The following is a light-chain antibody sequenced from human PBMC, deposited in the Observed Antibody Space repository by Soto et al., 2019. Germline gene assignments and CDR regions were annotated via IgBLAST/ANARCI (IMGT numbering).Light chain of an antibody. Sequence: QSVLTQPPSVSGAAGQRVNISWTGSRSNIGAVYDVHWYQQLPGTAPKLRIYGNSNRPSGVPDRFSGSKSGTSASLAITGLLAEDEADYYFQSYDSSLSGRGVFGGGTQLTVL. V-gene: IGLV1-40*01. CDR1: RSNIGAVYD. J-gene: IGLJ2*01. CDR2: GNS. CDR3: QSYDSSLSGRGV.